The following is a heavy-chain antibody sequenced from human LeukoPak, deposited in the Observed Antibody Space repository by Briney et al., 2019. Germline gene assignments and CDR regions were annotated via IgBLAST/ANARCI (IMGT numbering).Heavy chain of an antibody. V-gene: IGHV3-74*01. CDR3: ARDLSGIFDP. CDR2: INGDGDST. J-gene: IGHJ5*02. D-gene: IGHD3-16*02. Sequence: GGSLRLSCAASGFTFSSYLMHWVRQPPGKGLVWVSRINGDGDSTNYADSVKGRFTISRDNAKNTLYLQMNRLRDEDTAVYYCARDLSGIFDPWGQGTLVTVSS. CDR1: GFTFSSYL.